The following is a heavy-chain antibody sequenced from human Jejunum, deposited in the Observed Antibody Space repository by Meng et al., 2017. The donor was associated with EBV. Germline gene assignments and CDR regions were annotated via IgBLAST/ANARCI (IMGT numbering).Heavy chain of an antibody. V-gene: IGHV1-18*01. CDR2: ITVYNGNT. D-gene: IGHD5-12*01. Sequence: QVPHVEYGVEVKKPGASMKVSCKTSGYTFTRYGISWVRQAPGHGPEWMGWITVYNGNTNYAPRLQGRVTMTTDLSTSTAYMELRSLRSDDTAVYYCARDSSGYNANDKVSDYWGQGTLVTVSS. CDR3: ARDSSGYNANDKVSDY. CDR1: GYTFTRYG. J-gene: IGHJ4*01.